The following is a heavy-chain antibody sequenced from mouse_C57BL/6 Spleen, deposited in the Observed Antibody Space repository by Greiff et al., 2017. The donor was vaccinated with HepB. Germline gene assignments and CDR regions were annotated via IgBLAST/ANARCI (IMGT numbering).Heavy chain of an antibody. CDR1: DYTFTSYW. J-gene: IGHJ2*01. CDR2: INPSNGGT. Sequence: VKLSCKASDYTFTSYWMHWVKQRPGQGLEWIGNINPSNGGTNYNEKFKSKATLTVDRSSSTAYMQLSSLTSEDSAVYYCARDWGFDYWGQGTTLTVSS. V-gene: IGHV1-53*01. D-gene: IGHD4-1*01. CDR3: ARDWGFDY.